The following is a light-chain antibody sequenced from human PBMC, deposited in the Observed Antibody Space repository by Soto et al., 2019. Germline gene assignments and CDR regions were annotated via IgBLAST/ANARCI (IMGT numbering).Light chain of an antibody. CDR1: QSVDSK. CDR2: DAS. V-gene: IGKV3D-15*01. Sequence: IGMTQSPAPLSVSPREKAIFSFKASQSVDSKLAWYQQKLGQAPRLLIYDASTRATGIPARFSGSGSGTEFTLTISSLQSEDFAIYYCQQYYVWNTFGGGTKVDIK. J-gene: IGKJ4*01. CDR3: QQYYVWNT.